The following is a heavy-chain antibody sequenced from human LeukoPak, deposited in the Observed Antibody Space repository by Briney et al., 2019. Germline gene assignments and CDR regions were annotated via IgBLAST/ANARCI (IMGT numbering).Heavy chain of an antibody. D-gene: IGHD3-22*01. CDR2: IYTSGST. CDR1: GGSISSGSYF. Sequence: SETLSLTCTVPGGSISSGSYFWSWIRQPAGKGLEWMGRIYTSGSTKYNPSLKSRVTISVDTSRNQFSLKLSSVTAADTAVYYCAGYYDSSGPMGYRIWGQGTMVTVSS. J-gene: IGHJ3*02. V-gene: IGHV4-61*02. CDR3: AGYYDSSGPMGYRI.